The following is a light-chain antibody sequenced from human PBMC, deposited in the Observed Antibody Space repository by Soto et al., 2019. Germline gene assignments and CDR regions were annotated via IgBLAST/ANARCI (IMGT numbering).Light chain of an antibody. CDR1: SSDIGNYKF. J-gene: IGLJ3*02. CDR3: CSYAGSSTWV. CDR2: EGS. Sequence: QSALTQPASVSGSPGQSITISCTGTSSDIGNYKFVSWYQQHPGKAPKVMIYEGSKRPSGVSNRFSGSKSGNTASLTISGLQAEDEADYYCCSYAGSSTWVFGGGTKVTVL. V-gene: IGLV2-23*01.